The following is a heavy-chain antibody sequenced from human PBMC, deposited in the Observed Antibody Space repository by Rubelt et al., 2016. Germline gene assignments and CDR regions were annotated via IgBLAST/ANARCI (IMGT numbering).Heavy chain of an antibody. J-gene: IGHJ6*02. V-gene: IGHV4-34*01. D-gene: IGHD6-13*01. CDR3: ARSGKQQLGPYYYVMDV. CDR1: GGSFSGYY. CDR2: INHSGST. Sequence: QVQLQEWGAGLLKPSETLSLTCAVYGGSFSGYYWSWIRPPPGKGLEWLGEINHSGSTNYTPSLKSRVNISVHTTKTQFSLKRGTVTAAEKAVYYCARSGKQQLGPYYYVMDVWGQGTTVTVSS.